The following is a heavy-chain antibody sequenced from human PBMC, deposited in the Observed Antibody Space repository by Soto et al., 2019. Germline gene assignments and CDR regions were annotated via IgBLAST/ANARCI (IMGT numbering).Heavy chain of an antibody. D-gene: IGHD3-3*01. Sequence: EVQLVESGGGLVQPGGSLRLSCAASGFTFSSYWMSWVRQAPGKGLEWVANIKQDGSEKYYVDSVKGRFTISRDNAKISLYLQRNSLRVEETAVYYCARDRYSYYDFWSGSLPYYFYGMDVWGQGTTVTVSS. J-gene: IGHJ6*02. V-gene: IGHV3-7*01. CDR3: ARDRYSYYDFWSGSLPYYFYGMDV. CDR2: IKQDGSEK. CDR1: GFTFSSYW.